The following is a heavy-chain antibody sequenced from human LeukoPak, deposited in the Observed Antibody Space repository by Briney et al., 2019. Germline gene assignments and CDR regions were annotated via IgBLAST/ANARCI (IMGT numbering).Heavy chain of an antibody. D-gene: IGHD1-26*01. Sequence: GGSLRLSCAASGFTFSNYCMSWIRQAPGKGLEWVPYISGSGSTIFYADSVKGRFTISRDNAKNSLYLQMNSLRAEDTAVYYCARERRSRFDPWGQGTLVTISS. CDR2: ISGSGSTI. V-gene: IGHV3-11*01. CDR3: ARERRSRFDP. CDR1: GFTFSNYC. J-gene: IGHJ5*02.